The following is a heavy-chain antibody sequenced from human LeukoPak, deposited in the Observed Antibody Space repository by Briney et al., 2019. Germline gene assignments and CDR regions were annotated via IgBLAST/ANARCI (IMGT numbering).Heavy chain of an antibody. CDR3: AKVDTAMVAFDY. D-gene: IGHD5-18*01. CDR2: IYYSGST. Sequence: ETLSLTCTVSGGSISSYYWSWIRQPPGKGLEWIGYIYYSGSTNYNPSLKSRVTISVDTSKNQFSLKLSSVTAADTAVYYCAKVDTAMVAFDYWGQGTLVTVSS. J-gene: IGHJ4*02. V-gene: IGHV4-59*01. CDR1: GGSISSYY.